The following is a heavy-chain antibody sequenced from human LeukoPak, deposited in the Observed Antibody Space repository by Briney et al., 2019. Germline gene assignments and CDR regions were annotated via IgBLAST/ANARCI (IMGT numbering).Heavy chain of an antibody. CDR1: GYTFTGYY. CDR3: AISFNILTGYYRLDY. V-gene: IGHV1-2*02. Sequence: ASVKVSCKASGYTFTGYYMHWVRQAPGQGLEWMGWINPNSGGTNYAQKFQGRVTMTRDTSISTAYMELSRLRSDDTVVYYCAISFNILTGYYRLDYWGQGTLVTVSS. D-gene: IGHD3-9*01. J-gene: IGHJ4*02. CDR2: INPNSGGT.